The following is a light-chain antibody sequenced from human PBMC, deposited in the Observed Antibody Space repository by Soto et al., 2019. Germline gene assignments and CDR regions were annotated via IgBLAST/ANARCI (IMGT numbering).Light chain of an antibody. CDR3: QQYGSSA. CDR1: QSVXSSY. J-gene: IGKJ5*01. Sequence: LSXXPXXXATLXCXASQSVXSSYLAWYQQKPGQAPRLLIYGASSRATGIPDRFXXXGSGXDFTLTISRLEPEDFAVYYCQQYGSSAFGQGTRLXXK. V-gene: IGKV3-20*01. CDR2: GAS.